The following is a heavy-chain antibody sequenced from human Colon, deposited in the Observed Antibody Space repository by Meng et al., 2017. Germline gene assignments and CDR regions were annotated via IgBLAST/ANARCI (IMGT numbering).Heavy chain of an antibody. Sequence: QGRRQQVGAGLSKPSEPRSLTGAVIGESLGNYFWNWIRQPPGKGLEWIGEISHGGSTNYHPSLKSRVTISLDMSKNQFSLNLTSVTAADTAVYYCARGLGTIQRGYCSGGSCSSDYWGQGTLVTVSS. CDR2: ISHGGST. V-gene: IGHV4-34*01. CDR3: ARGLGTIQRGYCSGGSCSSDY. J-gene: IGHJ4*02. D-gene: IGHD2-15*01. CDR1: GESLGNYF.